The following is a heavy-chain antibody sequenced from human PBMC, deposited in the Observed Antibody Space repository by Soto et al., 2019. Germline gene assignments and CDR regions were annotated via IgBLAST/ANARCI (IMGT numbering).Heavy chain of an antibody. J-gene: IGHJ6*02. Sequence: QITLKESGPTLVKPTQTLTLSCTFSGFSLSTTVVGVGWVHQPPGKALEWLALIYWDDDKRYNPSLKSRLTITKDTFKRQIVLTITDMDPVNTHTYYCVQSRCGGDCLQSYSSHSYYGLDVWGQGTTVTVSS. CDR2: IYWDDDK. CDR1: GFSLSTTVVG. CDR3: VQSRCGGDCLQSYSSHSYYGLDV. D-gene: IGHD2-21*01. V-gene: IGHV2-5*02.